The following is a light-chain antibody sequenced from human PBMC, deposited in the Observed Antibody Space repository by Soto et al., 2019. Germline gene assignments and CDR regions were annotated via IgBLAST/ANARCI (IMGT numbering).Light chain of an antibody. V-gene: IGLV2-14*01. CDR3: SSYTSSSPLV. CDR1: SSDVGGYNY. CDR2: DVS. Sequence: QSVLTQPASVSGSPGQSITISCTGTSSDVGGYNYVSWYQQHPGKAPKLMIYDVSNRPSGVSNRFSGSKSGNTASLTISGLQAEDVADYYCSSYTSSSPLVFGTGTKVTVL. J-gene: IGLJ1*01.